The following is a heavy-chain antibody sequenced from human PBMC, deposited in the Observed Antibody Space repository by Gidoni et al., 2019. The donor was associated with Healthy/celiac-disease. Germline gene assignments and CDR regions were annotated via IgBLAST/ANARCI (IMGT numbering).Heavy chain of an antibody. Sequence: EVQLVESGGGLVKPGGSLRLSCAASGFTFSSYSMNWVRQAPGKGLEWVSSISSSSSYIYYADSVKGRFTISRDNAKNSLYLQMNSLRAEDTAVYYCAARKDIVVVPAAGAYYYYGMDVWGQGTTVTVSS. J-gene: IGHJ6*02. CDR1: GFTFSSYS. V-gene: IGHV3-21*01. CDR2: ISSSSSYI. D-gene: IGHD2-2*01. CDR3: AARKDIVVVPAAGAYYYYGMDV.